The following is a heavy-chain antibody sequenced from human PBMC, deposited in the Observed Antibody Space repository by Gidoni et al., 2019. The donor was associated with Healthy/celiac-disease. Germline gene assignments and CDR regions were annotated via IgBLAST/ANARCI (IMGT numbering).Heavy chain of an antibody. D-gene: IGHD6-13*01. Sequence: EVQLVESGGGLVQPGGYLRLSCAASGFPFSSYWMSWVRQAPGKGLEWVANIKQDGSEKYYVDSVKGRFTISRDNAKNSLYLQMNSLRAEDTAVYYCARIAYSSSWYVGGDYFDYWGQGTLVTVSS. CDR2: IKQDGSEK. V-gene: IGHV3-7*03. CDR1: GFPFSSYW. CDR3: ARIAYSSSWYVGGDYFDY. J-gene: IGHJ4*02.